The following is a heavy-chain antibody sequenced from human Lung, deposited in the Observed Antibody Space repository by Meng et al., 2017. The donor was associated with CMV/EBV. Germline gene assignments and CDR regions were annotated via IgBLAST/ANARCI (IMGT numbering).Heavy chain of an antibody. V-gene: IGHV2-5*02. CDR1: VFSLSISGVG. D-gene: IGHD3-22*01. Sequence: QITLKDSVLTLVTPTQTITLTCTFSVFSLSISGVGVGWIRQPPGKALEWLALIYWDDDKRYSPSLKSRLTITKDTSKNQVVLTMTNMDPVDTATYYCTHRPMTSAYYYFDYWGQGTLVTVSS. J-gene: IGHJ4*02. CDR3: THRPMTSAYYYFDY. CDR2: IYWDDDK.